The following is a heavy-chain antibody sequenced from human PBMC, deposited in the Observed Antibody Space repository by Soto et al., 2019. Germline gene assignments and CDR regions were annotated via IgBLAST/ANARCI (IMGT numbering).Heavy chain of an antibody. V-gene: IGHV3-23*01. D-gene: IGHD6-19*01. J-gene: IGHJ6*02. CDR3: AKDLSAIAVGGTGYYYGLAV. CDR1: GFTFTNYA. Sequence: PGGSLRLSCTASGFTFTNYAMNGVRQAPGKGLEWVSSISSSGGSSFYADSVKGRFTVSRDNSRNTVFLQMSSLRTDDTAVYYCAKDLSAIAVGGTGYYYGLAVWGQGTTVTVS. CDR2: ISSSGGSS.